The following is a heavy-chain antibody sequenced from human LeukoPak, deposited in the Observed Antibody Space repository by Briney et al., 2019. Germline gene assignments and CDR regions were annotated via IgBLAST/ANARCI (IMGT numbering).Heavy chain of an antibody. Sequence: ASETLSLTCTVSGGSISSGSYYWSWIRQPAGKGLEWIGRIYTSGSTNSNPSLKSRVTISVDTSKNQFSLKLSSVTAADTAVYYCARGHSGYDFRGHYYYYYYMDVWGKGTTVTVSS. V-gene: IGHV4-61*02. J-gene: IGHJ6*03. CDR1: GGSISSGSYY. CDR2: IYTSGST. D-gene: IGHD5-12*01. CDR3: ARGHSGYDFRGHYYYYYYMDV.